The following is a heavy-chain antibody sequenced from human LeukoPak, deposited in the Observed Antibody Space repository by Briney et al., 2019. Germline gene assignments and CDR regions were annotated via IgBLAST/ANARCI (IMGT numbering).Heavy chain of an antibody. V-gene: IGHV1-69*13. CDR2: IIPIFGTA. J-gene: IGHJ6*02. CDR1: GGTFSSYA. Sequence: SVKVSCKASGGTFSSYAISWVRQAPGQGLEWMGGIIPIFGTANYAQKFQGRVTITADESTSTAYMELSSLRSEDTAVCYCARTYCSSTSCYGKAYGMDVWGQGTTVTVSS. CDR3: ARTYCSSTSCYGKAYGMDV. D-gene: IGHD2-2*01.